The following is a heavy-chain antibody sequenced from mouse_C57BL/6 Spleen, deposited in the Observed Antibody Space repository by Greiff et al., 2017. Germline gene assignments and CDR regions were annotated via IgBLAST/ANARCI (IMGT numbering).Heavy chain of an antibody. J-gene: IGHJ3*01. D-gene: IGHD1-1*01. CDR1: GFSLTSYG. CDR2: IWSGGST. CDR3: ALQFITTVGFAY. Sequence: VQRVESGPGLVQPSQSLSITCTVSGFSLTSYGVHWVRQSPGKGLEWLGVIWSGGSTDYNAAFISRLSISKDNSKSQVFFKMNSLQADDTAIYYCALQFITTVGFAYWGQGTLVTVSA. V-gene: IGHV2-2*01.